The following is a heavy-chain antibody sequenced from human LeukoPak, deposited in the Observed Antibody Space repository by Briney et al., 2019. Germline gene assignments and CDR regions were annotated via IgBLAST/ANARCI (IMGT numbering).Heavy chain of an antibody. CDR1: GFTFDDYA. J-gene: IGHJ4*02. CDR2: ISWNSGSI. Sequence: SLRLSCAASGFTFDDYAMHWVRQAPGKGLEWVSGISWNSGSIGYADSVKGRFTISRDNAKNTVYLQMNSLRAEDTGVYYCARTTYTSSRFDFWGQGTLVTVSS. D-gene: IGHD6-13*01. CDR3: ARTTYTSSRFDF. V-gene: IGHV3-9*01.